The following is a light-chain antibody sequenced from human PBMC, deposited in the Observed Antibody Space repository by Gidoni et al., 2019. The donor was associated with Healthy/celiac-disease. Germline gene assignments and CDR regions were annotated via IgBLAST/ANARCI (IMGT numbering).Light chain of an antibody. CDR2: AAS. CDR3: QKYNSAQFT. J-gene: IGKJ3*01. V-gene: IGKV1-27*01. Sequence: DIQMTQSPSSLAASVGDRVTITCRASQGITNYLAWYQQKPGKVPKLLIYAASTLQSGVPSRFSGSGSGTDFTLTISSLQPEDVATYYCQKYNSAQFTFGPGTKVDIK. CDR1: QGITNY.